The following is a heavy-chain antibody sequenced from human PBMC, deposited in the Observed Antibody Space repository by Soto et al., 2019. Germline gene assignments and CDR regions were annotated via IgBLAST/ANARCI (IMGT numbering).Heavy chain of an antibody. CDR1: GFTFSSYG. V-gene: IGHV3-33*01. Sequence: QVQLVESGGGVVQPGRSLRLSCAASGFTFSSYGMHWFRKAPGKGMEWVAVIWYDGRNKYYADSVKGRFTISRDNSKNTLYLPMNSLGAEDTAVYYGARAMIGGDGYGGAYWGQGTLVTVSS. D-gene: IGHD5-12*01. J-gene: IGHJ4*02. CDR3: ARAMIGGDGYGGAY. CDR2: IWYDGRNK.